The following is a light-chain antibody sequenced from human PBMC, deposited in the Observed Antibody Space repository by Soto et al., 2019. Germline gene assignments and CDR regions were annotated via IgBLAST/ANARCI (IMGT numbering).Light chain of an antibody. V-gene: IGKV2D-29*01. J-gene: IGKJ1*01. Sequence: DIVMTETPLSLSVTRGQPASISCRSSQSLLHSDGKTFLYWYLQKAGQPPHLLIYEVSNRFSGVLDRFSGSGSATDFTLKISRVEAEDVGVYYCMQAIEVPWTFGQGTKVEIQ. CDR1: QSLLHSDGKTF. CDR2: EVS. CDR3: MQAIEVPWT.